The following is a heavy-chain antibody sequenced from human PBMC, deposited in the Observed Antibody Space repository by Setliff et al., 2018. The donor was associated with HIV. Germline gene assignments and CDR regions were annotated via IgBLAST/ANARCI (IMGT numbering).Heavy chain of an antibody. D-gene: IGHD2-21*01. J-gene: IGHJ4*02. CDR1: GGSISSGTYY. CDR2: IYYSGST. V-gene: IGHV4-31*02. Sequence: PSETLSLTCTVSGGSISSGTYYWSWIRQHPGKGLEWIGYIYYSGSTYYNPSLKSRVTISRDMSKNQFSLKLSSVTAADTAVYYCARWREMEGDYFDYWGQGTLVTVSS. CDR3: ARWREMEGDYFDY.